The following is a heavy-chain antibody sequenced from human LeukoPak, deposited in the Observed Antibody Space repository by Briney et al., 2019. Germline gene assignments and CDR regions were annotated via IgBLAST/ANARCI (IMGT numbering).Heavy chain of an antibody. CDR1: GYTFTSYY. J-gene: IGHJ4*02. Sequence: ASVKVSCKASGYTFTSYYMHWVRQAPGQGLEWMGIINPSGGSTSYAQKFQGRVTMTRDTPTSTVYMELSSLRSEDTAVYYCARDGGISSSWYGWHYWGQGTLVTVPS. CDR2: INPSGGST. D-gene: IGHD6-13*01. CDR3: ARDGGISSSWYGWHY. V-gene: IGHV1-46*01.